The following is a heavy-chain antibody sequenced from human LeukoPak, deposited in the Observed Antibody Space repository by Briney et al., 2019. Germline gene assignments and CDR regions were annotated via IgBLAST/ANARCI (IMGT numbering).Heavy chain of an antibody. CDR2: ISWNSGSI. V-gene: IGHV3-9*01. CDR1: GFTFDDYA. J-gene: IGHJ3*02. CDR3: AKLHSSSSINAFDI. D-gene: IGHD6-6*01. Sequence: GGSLRLSCAASGFTFDDYAMHWVRQAPGKGLEWVSGISWNSGSIGYADSVKGRFTISRDNAKNSLYLQMNSLRAEDKALYYCAKLHSSSSINAFDIWGQGTMVTVSS.